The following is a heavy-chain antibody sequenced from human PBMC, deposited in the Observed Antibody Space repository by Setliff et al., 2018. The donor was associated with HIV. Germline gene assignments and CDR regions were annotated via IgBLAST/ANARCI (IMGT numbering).Heavy chain of an antibody. J-gene: IGHJ4*02. D-gene: IGHD1-26*01. CDR2: ISGSSSTI. V-gene: IGHV3-48*01. CDR1: GFTFSSYS. CDR3: VRDYMWAFDY. Sequence: GGSLRLSCAASGFTFSSYSMNWVRQAPGKGLEWVSYISGSSSTIDYAGSLKGRFTISRDNAKNSLYLQMNNLRAEDTAVYYCVRDYMWAFDYWGQGTLVTVSS.